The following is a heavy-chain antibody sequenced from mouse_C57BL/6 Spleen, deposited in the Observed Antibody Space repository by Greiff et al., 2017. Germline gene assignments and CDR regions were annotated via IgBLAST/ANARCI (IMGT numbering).Heavy chain of an antibody. CDR3: TRDRRYYGSDAMDY. CDR1: GFTFSSYA. CDR2: ISSGGDYI. V-gene: IGHV5-9-1*02. Sequence: EVKLMESGEGLVKPGGSLKLSCAASGFTFSSYAMSWVRQTPEKRLEWVAYISSGGDYIYYADTVKGRFTISRDNARNTLYLQMSSLKSEDTAMYYCTRDRRYYGSDAMDYWGQGTSVTVSS. J-gene: IGHJ4*01. D-gene: IGHD1-1*01.